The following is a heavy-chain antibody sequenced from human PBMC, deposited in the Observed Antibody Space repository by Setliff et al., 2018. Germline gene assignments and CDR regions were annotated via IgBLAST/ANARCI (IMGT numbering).Heavy chain of an antibody. Sequence: SGPTLVNPTQTLTLTCSFSGFSLTTPSVAVGWVRQPPGKALEWLAPISWDDDDRYSPSLKNRVTLTKDTSKNQVVLTMSNVDPVDTATYYCAHIMGRVWDYWGPGTLVTVSS. V-gene: IGHV2-5*02. J-gene: IGHJ4*02. D-gene: IGHD3-10*01. CDR3: AHIMGRVWDY. CDR1: GFSLTTPSVA. CDR2: ISWDDDD.